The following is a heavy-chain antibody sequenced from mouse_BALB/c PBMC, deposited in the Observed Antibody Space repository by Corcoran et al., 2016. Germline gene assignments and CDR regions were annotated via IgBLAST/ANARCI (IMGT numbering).Heavy chain of an antibody. CDR3: ARGRARAPYYFDY. J-gene: IGHJ2*01. CDR2: IDPANGNT. V-gene: IGHV14-3*02. D-gene: IGHD3-1*01. CDR1: GFNIKDTY. Sequence: EVQLQQSGAELVKPGASVKLSCTASGFNIKDTYMHWVKQRPEQGLEWIGRIDPANGNTKYDPKFQGKATITADTSSNTAYLQLSSLSSEDTAVYCCARGRARAPYYFDYWGQGTTLTVSS.